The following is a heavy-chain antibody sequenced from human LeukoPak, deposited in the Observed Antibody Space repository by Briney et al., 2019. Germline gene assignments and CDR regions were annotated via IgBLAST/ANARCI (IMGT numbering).Heavy chain of an antibody. V-gene: IGHV3-23*01. CDR1: GFTFSSYA. Sequence: GGSLRLSCAASGFTFSSYAMSWVRQAPGKGVEWVSAISGSGGSTYYADSVKGRFTISRDNSKNTLYLQMNSLRPEDTAVYYCAKAAGYSGYEKLDYWGQGTLVTVSS. J-gene: IGHJ4*02. CDR2: ISGSGGST. CDR3: AKAAGYSGYEKLDY. D-gene: IGHD5-12*01.